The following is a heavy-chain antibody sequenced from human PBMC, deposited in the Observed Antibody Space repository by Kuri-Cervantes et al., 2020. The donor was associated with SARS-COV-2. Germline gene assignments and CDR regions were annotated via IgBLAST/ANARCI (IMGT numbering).Heavy chain of an antibody. J-gene: IGHJ3*02. Sequence: SLKISCAASGFTFDDYAMHWVRQAPGKGLEWVAAIKADGGEMVYVDSAKGRFTISRDNAKNSVFLQMNSVRIEDTSLYFCAWGRGWTFDIWGRGTMVTVSS. CDR3: AWGRGWTFDI. CDR2: IKADGGEM. V-gene: IGHV3-9*01. D-gene: IGHD1-26*01. CDR1: GFTFDDYA.